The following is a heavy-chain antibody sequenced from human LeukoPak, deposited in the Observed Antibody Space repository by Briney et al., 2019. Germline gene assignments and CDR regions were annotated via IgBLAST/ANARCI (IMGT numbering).Heavy chain of an antibody. V-gene: IGHV4-59*12. Sequence: SETLSLTCTVSGGSISSYYWSWIRQPPGKGLEWIGYIYYSGSTNYNPSLKGRVTISVDRSKNQFSLKLSSVTAADTAVYYCARGVSGSIDYWGQGTLVTVSS. J-gene: IGHJ4*02. CDR3: ARGVSGSIDY. D-gene: IGHD3-10*01. CDR2: IYYSGST. CDR1: GGSISSYY.